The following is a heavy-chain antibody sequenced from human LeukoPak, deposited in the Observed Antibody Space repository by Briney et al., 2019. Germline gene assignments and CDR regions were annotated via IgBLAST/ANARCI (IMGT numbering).Heavy chain of an antibody. CDR3: ARGRIAAAGTFDY. D-gene: IGHD6-13*01. J-gene: IGHJ4*02. CDR2: MNPNSGNT. V-gene: IGHV1-8*01. CDR1: GYTFTSYD. Sequence: ASVKVSCKASGYTFTSYDINWVRQATGQGLEWLGWMNPNSGNTGYAQKFQGRVTMTRNTSISTAYMELSSLRSEDTAVYYCARGRIAAAGTFDYWGQGTLVTVSS.